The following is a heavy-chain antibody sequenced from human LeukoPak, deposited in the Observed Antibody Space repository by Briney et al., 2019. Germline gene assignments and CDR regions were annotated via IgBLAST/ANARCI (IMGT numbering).Heavy chain of an antibody. J-gene: IGHJ4*02. CDR2: ISGSGRST. Sequence: PGGSLRLSCAASGFTFSSYAMSWVRQAPGKGLEWVSAISGSGRSTYYADSVKGRFTISRDNSKNTLYLQMNSLRAEDTAVYYCAKDSHPAVGVTFDYWGQGTLVTVSS. CDR1: GFTFSSYA. CDR3: AKDSHPAVGVTFDY. V-gene: IGHV3-23*01. D-gene: IGHD6-19*01.